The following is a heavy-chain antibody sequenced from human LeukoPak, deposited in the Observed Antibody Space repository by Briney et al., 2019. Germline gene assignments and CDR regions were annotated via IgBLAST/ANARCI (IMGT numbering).Heavy chain of an antibody. CDR3: ARVRWIQLWDLDY. D-gene: IGHD5-18*01. CDR2: INPNSGGT. Sequence: GASVKVSCKASGYTFTGYYMHWVRQAPGQGLEWMGWINPNSGGTNYAQKFQGRVTMTRDTSISTAYMELSRLRSDCTAVYYCARVRWIQLWDLDYWGQGTLVTVSS. V-gene: IGHV1-2*02. J-gene: IGHJ4*02. CDR1: GYTFTGYY.